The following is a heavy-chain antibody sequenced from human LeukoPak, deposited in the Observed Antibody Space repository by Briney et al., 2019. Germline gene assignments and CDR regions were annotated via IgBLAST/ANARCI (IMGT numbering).Heavy chain of an antibody. CDR1: DDSISAYH. CDR3: ATYTRHCSGGTCYSIDY. D-gene: IGHD2-15*01. Sequence: SETLSLTCTVSDDSISAYHWTWIRQSPGRGLEWIGYVYYSGSTNYNPSLQSRVTISLDTSNNQFSLKLGSVTAADTAIYYCATYTRHCSGGTCYSIDYWGQGTLVTVSS. J-gene: IGHJ4*02. CDR2: VYYSGST. V-gene: IGHV4-59*08.